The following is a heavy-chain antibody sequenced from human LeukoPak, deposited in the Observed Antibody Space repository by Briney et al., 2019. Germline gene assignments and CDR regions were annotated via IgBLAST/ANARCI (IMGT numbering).Heavy chain of an antibody. CDR1: GYTFTSYS. Sequence: EASVKVSCKASGYTFTSYSMHWVRQAPGQGLEWMGWISAYNGNTNYAQKLQGRVTMTTDTSTSTAYMELRSLRSDDTAVYYCARASKWELLNFDYWGQGTLVTVSS. V-gene: IGHV1-18*04. CDR3: ARASKWELLNFDY. J-gene: IGHJ4*02. CDR2: ISAYNGNT. D-gene: IGHD1-26*01.